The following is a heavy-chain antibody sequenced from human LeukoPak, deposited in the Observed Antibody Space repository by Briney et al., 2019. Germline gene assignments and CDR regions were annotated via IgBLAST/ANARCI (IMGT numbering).Heavy chain of an antibody. V-gene: IGHV3-73*01. D-gene: IGHD6-19*01. J-gene: IGHJ4*02. CDR2: ITTKRSNYAT. Sequence: GGSLRLSSAASGFTFSDSDIHWVRQASGKGLAWVGRITTKRSNYATAYTASVKGRFTISRHDSENTAYLQMNSLKTEDTALYFCTAYRSGHYWGQGTLVTVSS. CDR1: GFTFSDSD. CDR3: TAYRSGHY.